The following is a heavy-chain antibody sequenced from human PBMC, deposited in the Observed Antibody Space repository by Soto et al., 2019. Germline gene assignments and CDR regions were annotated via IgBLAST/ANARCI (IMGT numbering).Heavy chain of an antibody. CDR3: AKGRYDFWSPYYFDS. V-gene: IGHV3-9*01. CDR2: ITWNSRVL. CDR1: WLNFDDFA. Sequence: GGSLRLSCVVTWLNFDDFAMHWVRQAPGKGLEWVSGITWNSRVLAYADSVKGRFTISRDNARNSLYLQMDSLRDEDTALYYCAKGRYDFWSPYYFDSWGQGTLVTVSS. J-gene: IGHJ4*02. D-gene: IGHD3-3*01.